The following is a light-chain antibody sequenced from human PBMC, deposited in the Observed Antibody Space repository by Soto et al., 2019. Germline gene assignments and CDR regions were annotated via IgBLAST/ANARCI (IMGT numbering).Light chain of an antibody. Sequence: DIVXXQSPDSLAVXXXERATFNCKSSXSIXXXXXNKYYLAWYQQKSGQPPKLLIYWASLRESGVPDRFTGSGSGTDFTLTISSLQAEDVAVYYCQQYFTSPWTFGQGTKVEI. V-gene: IGKV4-1*01. J-gene: IGKJ1*01. CDR2: WAS. CDR1: XSIXXXXXNKYY. CDR3: QQYFTSPWT.